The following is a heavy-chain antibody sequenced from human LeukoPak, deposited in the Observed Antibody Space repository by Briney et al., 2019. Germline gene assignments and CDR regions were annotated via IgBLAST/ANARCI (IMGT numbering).Heavy chain of an antibody. CDR2: IIPIFGTA. J-gene: IGHJ6*03. Sequence: GASVKVSCKASGGTFSSYAISWVRQGPGQGLEWMGGIIPIFGTANYAQKFQGRVTITADESTSTAYMELSSLRSEDTAVYYCATALLRVVMRYYMDVWGKGTTVTVSS. CDR1: GGTFSSYA. CDR3: ATALLRVVMRYYMDV. V-gene: IGHV1-69*13. D-gene: IGHD3-3*01.